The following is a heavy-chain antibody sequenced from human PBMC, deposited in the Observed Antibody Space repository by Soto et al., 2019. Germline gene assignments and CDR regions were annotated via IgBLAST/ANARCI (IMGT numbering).Heavy chain of an antibody. CDR2: IIPIFGTA. Sequence: ASVNVSFKASGGTFSSYPITWGRQAPGQGLEWMGWIIPIFGTANYAQKFQGRVTITADESTSTAYMELSSLRSEDTAVYYCARKAAAASYYYYGRDVWGQGTTVTVSS. V-gene: IGHV1-69*13. J-gene: IGHJ6*02. CDR3: ARKAAAASYYYYGRDV. CDR1: GGTFSSYP. D-gene: IGHD6-13*01.